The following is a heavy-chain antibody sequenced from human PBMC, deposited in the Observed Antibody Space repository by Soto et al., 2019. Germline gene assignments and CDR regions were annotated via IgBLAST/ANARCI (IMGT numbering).Heavy chain of an antibody. V-gene: IGHV3-74*01. J-gene: IGHJ4*02. CDR2: VNEDESNT. CDR3: ARGLFLDY. CDR1: GFTFSNYW. D-gene: IGHD3-3*01. Sequence: EVQLVESGGGLVQPGGSLRLSCATSGFTFSNYWMHWVRQAPGKGPVWVSRVNEDESNTNYADSVKGRFTISRDNAKNTLYLQMNRLRAEYTAVYYCARGLFLDYWGQGTRVTVSS.